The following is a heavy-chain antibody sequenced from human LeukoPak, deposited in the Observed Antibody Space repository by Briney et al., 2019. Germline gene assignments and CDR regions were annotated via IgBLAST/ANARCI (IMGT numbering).Heavy chain of an antibody. CDR1: GDGVSSNSVT. CDR2: TYYRSTWYN. J-gene: IGHJ4*02. D-gene: IGHD3-22*01. CDR3: ARGTGDSCKD. Sequence: SQTLSLTCAISGDGVSSNSVTWNWIRQSPSRGLEWLGRTYYRSTWYNDYAVSVRGRITVNPDTSKNQFSLHLNSVTPEDTAVYYCARGTGDSCKDWGLGTLVTVSS. V-gene: IGHV6-1*01.